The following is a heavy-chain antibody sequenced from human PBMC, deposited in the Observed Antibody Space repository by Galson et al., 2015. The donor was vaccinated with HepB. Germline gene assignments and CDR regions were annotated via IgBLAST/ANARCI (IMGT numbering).Heavy chain of an antibody. CDR3: ARDLRDYDILTGYYSEGYYYYGMGV. Sequence: SLRLSCAASGFTFSSYSMNWVRQAPGKGLEWVSSISSSSSYIYYADSVKGRFTISRDNAKNSLYLQMNSLRAEDTAVYYCARDLRDYDILTGYYSEGYYYYGMGVWGQGTTVTVSS. CDR1: GFTFSSYS. V-gene: IGHV3-21*01. CDR2: ISSSSSYI. J-gene: IGHJ6*02. D-gene: IGHD3-9*01.